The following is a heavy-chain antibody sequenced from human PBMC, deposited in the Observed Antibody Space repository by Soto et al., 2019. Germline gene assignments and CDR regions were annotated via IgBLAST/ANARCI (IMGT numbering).Heavy chain of an antibody. CDR1: GYTFTSYG. CDR2: ISAYNGNT. Sequence: QVQLVQSGAEVKKPGASVKVSCRASGYTFTSYGISWVRQAPGQGLEWMGWISAYNGNTNYAQKRQGRVTMTTATSPSTAYMGLRSLRSDDTAVYYCARAHVDTAKNSFDYWGQGTLVTVSS. CDR3: ARAHVDTAKNSFDY. V-gene: IGHV1-18*04. D-gene: IGHD5-18*01. J-gene: IGHJ4*02.